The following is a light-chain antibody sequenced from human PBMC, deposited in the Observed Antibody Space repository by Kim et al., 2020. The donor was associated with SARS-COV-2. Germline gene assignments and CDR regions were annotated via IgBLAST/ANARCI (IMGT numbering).Light chain of an antibody. CDR2: DVT. Sequence: QSALTQSASVSGSPGQSITISCTGTSSDVGGYNFVSWYQQHLGEAPKLIIYDVTIRPSGVSNRFSGSKSGNTASLTISGLQAEDEADYYCSSYTSSTTLGVFGGGTKLTVL. J-gene: IGLJ2*01. CDR3: SSYTSSTTLGV. V-gene: IGLV2-14*03. CDR1: SSDVGGYNF.